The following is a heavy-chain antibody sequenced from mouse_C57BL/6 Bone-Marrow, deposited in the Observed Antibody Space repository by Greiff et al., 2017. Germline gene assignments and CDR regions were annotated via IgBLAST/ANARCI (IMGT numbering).Heavy chain of an antibody. CDR1: GYTFTSYW. CDR2: IYPGNSDT. V-gene: IGHV1-5*01. CDR3: TRHSLYYGNLDY. Sequence: EVQLQQSGTVLARPGASVKMSCKTSGYTFTSYWMHWVKQRPGQGLEWIGAIYPGNSDTSYNQKFQGKAKLTAVTSASTAYMELSSLTNEDSAVYYGTRHSLYYGNLDYWGQGTTLTVSS. J-gene: IGHJ2*01. D-gene: IGHD2-1*01.